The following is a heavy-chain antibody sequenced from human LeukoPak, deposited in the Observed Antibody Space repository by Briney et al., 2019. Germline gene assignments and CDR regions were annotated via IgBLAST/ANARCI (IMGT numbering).Heavy chain of an antibody. V-gene: IGHV3-30*18. CDR2: ISYDGRYK. J-gene: IGHJ4*02. CDR1: GFSFSTYA. D-gene: IGHD1-14*01. Sequence: PGTSLSLSCAVSGFSFSTYAMHWVRQSPGKGLEWVAVISYDGRYKHHPDSVKGPSTISRDNSKETLYLQMTSLRAEDTAVYYCAKDRNPIADYYFDIWGRGTPVTVSS. CDR3: AKDRNPIADYYFDI.